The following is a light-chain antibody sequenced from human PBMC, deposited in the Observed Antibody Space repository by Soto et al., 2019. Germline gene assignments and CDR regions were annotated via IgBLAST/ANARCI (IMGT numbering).Light chain of an antibody. CDR2: GAS. Sequence: IILTQSPDTLSLSPWERATLSCRASQTVSSNYLAWCQQRPGQAPRLLIYGASNRATGIPDRFSGSGSGTDFTLTISRLEPEDFAVYYCQQYGSSGTFGQGTKVDIK. CDR1: QTVSSNY. V-gene: IGKV3-20*01. CDR3: QQYGSSGT. J-gene: IGKJ1*01.